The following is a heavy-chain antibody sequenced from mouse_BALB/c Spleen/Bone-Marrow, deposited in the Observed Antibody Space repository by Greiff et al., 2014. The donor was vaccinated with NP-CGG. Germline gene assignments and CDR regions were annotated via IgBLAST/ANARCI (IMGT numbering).Heavy chain of an antibody. Sequence: VQLQQSGAELVKPGASVKLSCKASGYTFTSYWMHWVKQRPGQGLEWIGEINPSNGHADYNEKFRGKATLTVDRSSSTAYMQLSSLTSEYSAVYYCARAGGYDGFAYWGQGTLVTVSA. D-gene: IGHD2-2*01. CDR2: INPSNGHA. CDR3: ARAGGYDGFAY. CDR1: GYTFTSYW. J-gene: IGHJ3*01. V-gene: IGHV1S81*02.